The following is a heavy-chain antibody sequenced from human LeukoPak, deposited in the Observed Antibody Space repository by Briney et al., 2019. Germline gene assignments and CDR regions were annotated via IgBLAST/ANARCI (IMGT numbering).Heavy chain of an antibody. CDR1: GGSISSYY. CDR3: ARSSGWYYNY. D-gene: IGHD6-19*01. J-gene: IGHJ4*02. CDR2: IYYSGST. Sequence: SETLSLTCTASGGSISSYYWSWIRQPPGKGLEWIGSIYYSGSTSYNPSLKSRVTISVDTSKNQFSLKLSSVTAADTAVYYCARSSGWYYNYWGQGTLVTVSS. V-gene: IGHV4-59*01.